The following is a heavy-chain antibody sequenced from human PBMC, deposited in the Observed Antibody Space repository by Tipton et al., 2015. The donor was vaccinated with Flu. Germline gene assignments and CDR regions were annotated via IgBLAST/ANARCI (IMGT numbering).Heavy chain of an antibody. J-gene: IGHJ3*02. CDR1: SGSFSGYY. V-gene: IGHV4-34*01. Sequence: TLSLTCAVYSGSFSGYYWSWIRQPPGKGLEWIGEINHSGSTNYNPSLKSRVTISVDTSKNQFSLKLRTVTAADTAVYYCARGRGRIVVVTTHAFDIWGQGTMVTVSS. CDR3: ARGRGRIVVVTTHAFDI. CDR2: INHSGST. D-gene: IGHD3-22*01.